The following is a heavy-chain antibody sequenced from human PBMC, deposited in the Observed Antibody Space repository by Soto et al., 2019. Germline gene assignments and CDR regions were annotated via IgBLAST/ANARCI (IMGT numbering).Heavy chain of an antibody. V-gene: IGHV3-30-3*01. CDR1: GFTFSSYA. CDR3: ARLPGIAVAGTRGEDY. CDR2: ISYDGSNK. Sequence: QVQLVESGGGVVQPGRSLRLSCAASGFTFSSYAMHWVRQAPGKGLEWVAVISYDGSNKYYADSVKGRFTISRDNSKNTLYLQMNRLIAEDTAVYYCARLPGIAVAGTRGEDYWGQGTLVTVSS. J-gene: IGHJ4*02. D-gene: IGHD6-19*01.